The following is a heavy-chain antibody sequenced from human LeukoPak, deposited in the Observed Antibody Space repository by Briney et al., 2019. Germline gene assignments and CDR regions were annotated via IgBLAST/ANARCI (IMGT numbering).Heavy chain of an antibody. CDR3: ARHMVLYSGHNHFDY. CDR1: GGTFSSYSFY. V-gene: IGHV4-39*01. Sequence: SETLSHTCTVSGGTFSSYSFYWGWLPQPPGQELEWIISIYYSGITYYNPSLKSRVTISVDTSKKQFSLTLSSVTAADTAVYYCARHMVLYSGHNHFDYWGQGTLVTVSS. D-gene: IGHD1-26*01. CDR2: IYYSGIT. J-gene: IGHJ4*02.